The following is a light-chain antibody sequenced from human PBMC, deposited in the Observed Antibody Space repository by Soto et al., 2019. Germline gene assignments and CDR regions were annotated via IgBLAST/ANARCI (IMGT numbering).Light chain of an antibody. Sequence: DIQLTQSPSFLSASVGDRVTITCRASQGISSYLAWYQQKPGKAPKLLIYAASTLQSGVPSRFSGSGSGKEFTLTISSLQPEDFATYYCQQLNSDPRTFGQGSKVEIX. V-gene: IGKV1-9*01. CDR3: QQLNSDPRT. J-gene: IGKJ1*01. CDR2: AAS. CDR1: QGISSY.